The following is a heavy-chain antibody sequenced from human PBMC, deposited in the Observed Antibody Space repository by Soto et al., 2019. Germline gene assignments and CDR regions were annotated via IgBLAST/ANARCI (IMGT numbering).Heavy chain of an antibody. CDR2: ISGSGSMK. CDR3: AKEAVASEQVPIPGDS. CDR1: GLTFRNYA. Sequence: EVYLLESGGGLVQPGGSLRLSCTAPGLTFRNYAMTWVRQAPGRGLEWVSGISGSGSMKYYADSVKGRFTISRDNSKNMLFLQMDSLRDEDTAMYHCAKEAVASEQVPIPGDSWGQGTLVTVSS. J-gene: IGHJ4*02. V-gene: IGHV3-23*01. D-gene: IGHD2-15*01.